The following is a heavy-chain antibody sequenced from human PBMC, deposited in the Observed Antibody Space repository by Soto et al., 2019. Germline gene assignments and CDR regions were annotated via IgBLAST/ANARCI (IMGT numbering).Heavy chain of an antibody. V-gene: IGHV4-59*01. CDR3: ASYRGALYFES. CDR2: VFYGGT. Sequence: PSETLSLTCSVSGRPMSSNYWSWIRQSPDKGLEWLGYVFYGGTGYNPSLGGRVSMSVETSTSQFSLELTSVTVADTAVYYCASYRGALYFESWGPGILVTVSS. J-gene: IGHJ4*02. D-gene: IGHD3-16*01. CDR1: GRPMSSNY.